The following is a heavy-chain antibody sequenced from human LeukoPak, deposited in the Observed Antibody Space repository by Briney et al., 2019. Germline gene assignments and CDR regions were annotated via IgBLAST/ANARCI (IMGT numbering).Heavy chain of an antibody. CDR1: GFTFSSYS. V-gene: IGHV3-21*01. J-gene: IGHJ4*02. CDR3: ARNDFWSGYDY. CDR2: ISSSSSYI. D-gene: IGHD3-3*01. Sequence: GGSLRLSCAASGFTFSSYSMNWVRQAPGKGLEWVSSISSSSSYIYYTDSVKGRFTISRDNAKKSLYLQMNSLRAEDTAVYYCARNDFWSGYDYWGQGTLVTVSS.